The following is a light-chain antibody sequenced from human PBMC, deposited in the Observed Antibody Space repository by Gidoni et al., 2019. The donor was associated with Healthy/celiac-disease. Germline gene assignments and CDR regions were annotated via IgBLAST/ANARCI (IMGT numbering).Light chain of an antibody. Sequence: DIQMTQSPSSLSASVGDRVTITCQSSQDISNYLNWYQQKPGKASKLLIYDASNLETGVPSRFSGSGSGTDFTFTISSLQPEEIATYYCQQYDNLLLTFGGGTKVEIK. V-gene: IGKV1-33*01. CDR3: QQYDNLLLT. CDR2: DAS. J-gene: IGKJ4*01. CDR1: QDISNY.